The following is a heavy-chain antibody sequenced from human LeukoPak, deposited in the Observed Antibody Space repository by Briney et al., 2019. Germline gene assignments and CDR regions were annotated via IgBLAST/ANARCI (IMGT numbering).Heavy chain of an antibody. V-gene: IGHV3-30*04. CDR3: ARDHYDSSGYDAFDI. CDR2: ISYDGSNK. J-gene: IGHJ3*02. D-gene: IGHD3-22*01. Sequence: GGSLRLSCAASGFTFSSYAMHWVRQAPGKGLEWVAVISYDGSNKYYADSVKGRFTISRDNSKNMLYLQMNSLRAEDTAVYYCARDHYDSSGYDAFDIWGQGTMVTVSS. CDR1: GFTFSSYA.